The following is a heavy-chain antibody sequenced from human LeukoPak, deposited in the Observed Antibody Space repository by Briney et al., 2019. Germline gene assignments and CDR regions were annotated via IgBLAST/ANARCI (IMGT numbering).Heavy chain of an antibody. CDR2: INPNSGGT. CDR3: ARSDYYYYYMDV. V-gene: IGHV1-2*02. J-gene: IGHJ6*03. CDR1: GYTFTGYY. Sequence: ASVKVSCKASGYTFTGYYMHWVRQAPGQGLEWMGWINPNSGGTNYAQKFQGRVTMTRDTSISTAYMELSRLRSDDTAVYYCARSDYYYYYMDVWGKGTTVTVSS.